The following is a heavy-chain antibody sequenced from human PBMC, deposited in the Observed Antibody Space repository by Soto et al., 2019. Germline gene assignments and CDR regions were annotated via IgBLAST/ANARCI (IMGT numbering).Heavy chain of an antibody. CDR2: IYYSGST. D-gene: IGHD3-3*01. CDR1: GGSISSGGYY. V-gene: IGHV4-31*03. J-gene: IGHJ6*03. CDR3: ARDRGGDYDFWSGPYYYYMDV. Sequence: SETLSLTCTASGGSISSGGYYWSWIRQHPGKGLEWIGYIYYSGSTYYNPSLKSRVTISVDTSKNQFSLKLSSVTAADTAVYYCARDRGGDYDFWSGPYYYYMDVWGKGTTVT.